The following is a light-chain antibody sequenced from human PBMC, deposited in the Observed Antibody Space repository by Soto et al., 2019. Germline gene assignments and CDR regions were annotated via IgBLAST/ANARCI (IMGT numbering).Light chain of an antibody. CDR1: QSISSY. Sequence: DIQMTQSPSSLSASVGDRVTITCRASQSISSYLNWYQQKPGKAPKLLIYAASSLQSGVPSRFSGSGSGTYFTLTSSRLQPEDFATYYCQQSYSTPWTFGEGTKVEIK. CDR3: QQSYSTPWT. J-gene: IGKJ1*01. CDR2: AAS. V-gene: IGKV1-39*01.